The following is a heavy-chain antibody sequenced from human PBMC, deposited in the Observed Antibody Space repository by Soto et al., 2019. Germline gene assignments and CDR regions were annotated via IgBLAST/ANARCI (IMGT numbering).Heavy chain of an antibody. CDR3: VTAPGPMYYAMDA. CDR1: GFIFGECE. CDR2: IGKNGRDI. J-gene: IGHJ6*04. Sequence: PGGSLRLSGEVAGFIFGECEFNRGSQAPGKGLAWVQYIGKNGRDIYGADSVKRPFTIAIDEDKSRLYLELSSLRQEDTDVYHCVTAPGPMYYAMDAWGKGSMVTVSS. D-gene: IGHD2-8*01. V-gene: IGHV3-48*03.